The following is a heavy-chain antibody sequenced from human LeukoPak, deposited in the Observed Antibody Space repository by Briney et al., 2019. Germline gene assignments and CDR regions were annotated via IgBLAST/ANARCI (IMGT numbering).Heavy chain of an antibody. J-gene: IGHJ4*02. Sequence: PGGSLRLSCAASGFTFSSYAVSWVRQAPGKGLEWVSAISGSGGSTYYADSVKGRFTISRDNSKNTLYLQMNSLRAEDTAVYYCAKAGERYYGSGEPYYFDYWGQGTLVTVSS. V-gene: IGHV3-23*01. CDR2: ISGSGGST. D-gene: IGHD3-10*01. CDR3: AKAGERYYGSGEPYYFDY. CDR1: GFTFSSYA.